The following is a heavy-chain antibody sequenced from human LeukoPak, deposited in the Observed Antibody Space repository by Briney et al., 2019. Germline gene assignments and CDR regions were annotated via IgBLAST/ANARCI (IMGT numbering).Heavy chain of an antibody. Sequence: GASVRVSCKASGYTFTSYGIGWVRQARGQGLEWMGWISAYNGNTNHAQKLQGRVTMTTDTSTSTAYMELRSLRSDDTAVYYCARSEMVETPPDYWGQGTLVTVSS. J-gene: IGHJ4*02. CDR1: GYTFTSYG. CDR3: ARSEMVETPPDY. D-gene: IGHD2-8*01. V-gene: IGHV1-18*01. CDR2: ISAYNGNT.